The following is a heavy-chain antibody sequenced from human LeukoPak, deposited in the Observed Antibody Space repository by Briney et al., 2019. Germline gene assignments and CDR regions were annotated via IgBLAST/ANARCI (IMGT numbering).Heavy chain of an antibody. J-gene: IGHJ4*02. CDR1: GFTFSSYG. CDR2: ISYDGSNK. D-gene: IGHD3-3*01. V-gene: IGHV3-30*19. Sequence: GGSLRLSCAASGFTFSSYGMHWVRQAPGKGLEWVAVISYDGSNKYYADSVKGRFTISRDNSKNTLYLQMNSLRAEDTAVYYCARVVVRFLEWSYFDYWGQGTLVTVSS. CDR3: ARVVVRFLEWSYFDY.